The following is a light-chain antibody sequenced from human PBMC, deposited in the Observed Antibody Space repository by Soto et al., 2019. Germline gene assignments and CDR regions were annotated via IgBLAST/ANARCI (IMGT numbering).Light chain of an antibody. CDR1: QTVSRN. J-gene: IGKJ3*01. CDR2: ATS. V-gene: IGKV1-39*01. Sequence: DVQMTQSPSSLSAFVGDRVTITCRANQTVSRNLNWYQQKPGKAPSLLIFATSYLNDGVPSRFAGSGSGTDFTLTISSLQPDDFATYYCQQSYSSPFTFGPGTTVDAK. CDR3: QQSYSSPFT.